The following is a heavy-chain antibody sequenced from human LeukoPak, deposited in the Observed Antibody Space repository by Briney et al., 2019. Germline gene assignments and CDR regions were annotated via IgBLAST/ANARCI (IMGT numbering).Heavy chain of an antibody. Sequence: GESLKISSKGSGYSFTSYWIGWVRHMRGKGLEWMGIIYPGDSDTRYSPSFQGHVTISADTSISTAYLQWSSLKASDTAMYYSARAHHPHDDTLTGYLYWAQGSLVTVSS. CDR1: GYSFTSYW. CDR2: IYPGDSDT. V-gene: IGHV5-51*01. J-gene: IGHJ4*02. D-gene: IGHD3-9*01. CDR3: ARAHHPHDDTLTGYLY.